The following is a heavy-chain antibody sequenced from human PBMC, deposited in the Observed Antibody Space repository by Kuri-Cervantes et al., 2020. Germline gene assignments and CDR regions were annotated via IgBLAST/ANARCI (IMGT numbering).Heavy chain of an antibody. D-gene: IGHD2-2*01. CDR2: ISAYNGNT. J-gene: IGHJ6*02. CDR1: GYTFTSYG. Sequence: ASVKVSCKASGYTFTSYGISWVRQAPGQGLEWMGWISAYNGNTSYAQKLQGRVTMTRDTSTSTVYMELSSLRSEDTAVYYCARRPNPYCSSTSCPEYYYYYYGMDVWGQGTTVTVSS. V-gene: IGHV1-18*01. CDR3: ARRPNPYCSSTSCPEYYYYYYGMDV.